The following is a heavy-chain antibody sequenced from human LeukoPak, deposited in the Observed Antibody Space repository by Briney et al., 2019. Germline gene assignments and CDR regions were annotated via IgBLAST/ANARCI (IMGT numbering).Heavy chain of an antibody. D-gene: IGHD1-26*01. CDR2: ISWNSGSI. V-gene: IGHV3-9*01. J-gene: IGHJ4*02. Sequence: PGGSLRLSCAASGFTFDDYAMHWVRQAPGKGLEWVSGISWNSGSIGYADSVKGRFTISRDNAKNSLYLQMNSLRAEDTALYYCAKTSARGSYPTQYYFDYWGQGTLVTVSS. CDR3: AKTSARGSYPTQYYFDY. CDR1: GFTFDDYA.